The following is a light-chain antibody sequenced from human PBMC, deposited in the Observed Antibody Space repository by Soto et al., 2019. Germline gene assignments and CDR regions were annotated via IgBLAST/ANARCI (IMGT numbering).Light chain of an antibody. Sequence: QSVLTQPPSASVTPGQRVTISCCGSSSNIGSNTVNWYQQLPGTAPKLPIYSNNQRPSGVPDRFSGSKSGTSASLAISGLQSEDEADYYCAAWDDSLNGYVFGTGTKVTVL. CDR1: SSNIGSNT. CDR3: AAWDDSLNGYV. J-gene: IGLJ1*01. V-gene: IGLV1-44*01. CDR2: SNN.